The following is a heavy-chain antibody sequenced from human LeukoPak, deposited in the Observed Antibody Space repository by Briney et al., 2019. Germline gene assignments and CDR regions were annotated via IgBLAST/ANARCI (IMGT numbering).Heavy chain of an antibody. V-gene: IGHV4-38-2*02. CDR3: ARVGYNWNYDTFKFDP. Sequence: SETLSLTCTVSGYSISNGYYWGWIRQPPGKGLEWIGSIYHSGSTYYNPSLKSRVTISVDTSKNQFSLKLSSVTAADTAVYYCARVGYNWNYDTFKFDPWGQGTLVTVSS. J-gene: IGHJ5*02. CDR2: IYHSGST. D-gene: IGHD1-7*01. CDR1: GYSISNGYY.